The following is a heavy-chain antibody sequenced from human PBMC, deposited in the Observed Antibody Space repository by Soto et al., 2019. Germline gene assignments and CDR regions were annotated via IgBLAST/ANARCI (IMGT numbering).Heavy chain of an antibody. CDR2: ILPVFDTA. CDR1: GGTFKTES. J-gene: IGHJ3*01. Sequence: QVHLVQSGAEVKKPGSSVKVSCKYSGGTFKTESINWVRQAPGQGLEWMGNILPVFDTADYAPKFQGRVTITADQATRTAYMELSSLRSQDTALYFCARGHEYGGNSDAFEVWGQGTMVTVSS. V-gene: IGHV1-69*13. CDR3: ARGHEYGGNSDAFEV. D-gene: IGHD4-17*01.